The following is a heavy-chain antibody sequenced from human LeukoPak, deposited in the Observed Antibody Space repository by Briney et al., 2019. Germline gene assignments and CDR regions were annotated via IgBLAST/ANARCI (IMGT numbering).Heavy chain of an antibody. CDR1: GFTFSSYA. V-gene: IGHV3-23*01. Sequence: GGSLTLSCPASGFTFSSYAMSWVRQPPGKGLEWVSAISGSGGSTYYADSVKGRFTISRDNSKNTLYLQMNSLRAEDTAVYYCAKYRSSWNGDFDYWGQGTLVTVSS. CDR2: ISGSGGST. D-gene: IGHD6-13*01. J-gene: IGHJ4*02. CDR3: AKYRSSWNGDFDY.